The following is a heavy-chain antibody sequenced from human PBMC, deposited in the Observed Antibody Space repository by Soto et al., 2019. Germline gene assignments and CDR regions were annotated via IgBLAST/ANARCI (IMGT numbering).Heavy chain of an antibody. V-gene: IGHV4-34*01. Sequence: SETLSLTCAVYGGSFSGYYWSWIRQPPGKGLEWIGEINHSGSTNYNPSLKSRVTISVDTSKNQLSLKLSSVTAADTAVYYCARGSRTYGMDVWGQGTTVTVSS. D-gene: IGHD6-13*01. J-gene: IGHJ6*02. CDR1: GGSFSGYY. CDR2: INHSGST. CDR3: ARGSRTYGMDV.